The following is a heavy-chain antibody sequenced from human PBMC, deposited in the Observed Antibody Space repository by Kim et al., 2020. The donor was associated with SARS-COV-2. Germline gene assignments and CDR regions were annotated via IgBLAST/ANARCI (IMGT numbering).Heavy chain of an antibody. CDR1: GFTFSSFD. CDR2: ISYDGNNK. CDR3: AKDIWDF. Sequence: GGSLRLSCAASGFTFSSFDMHWVRQAPGKGLEWVAVISYDGNNKFYADSVKGRFTISRDNSKNTLYLQMNSLRAEDTAVYYCAKDIWDFWGQGTLVTVSS. V-gene: IGHV3-30*18. J-gene: IGHJ4*02.